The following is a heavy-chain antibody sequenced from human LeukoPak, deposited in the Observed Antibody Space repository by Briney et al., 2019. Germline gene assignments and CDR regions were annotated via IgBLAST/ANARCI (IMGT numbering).Heavy chain of an antibody. V-gene: IGHV1-18*04. J-gene: IGHJ3*02. D-gene: IGHD3-22*01. Sequence: ASVNVSCKASGYTFTSYYMHWVRQAPGQGLVWMGWISAYNGNTNYAQKLQGRVTMTTDTSTSTAYMELRSLRSDDTAVYYCASPEDYYDSSGYSNDAFDIWGQGTMVTVSS. CDR3: ASPEDYYDSSGYSNDAFDI. CDR2: ISAYNGNT. CDR1: GYTFTSYY.